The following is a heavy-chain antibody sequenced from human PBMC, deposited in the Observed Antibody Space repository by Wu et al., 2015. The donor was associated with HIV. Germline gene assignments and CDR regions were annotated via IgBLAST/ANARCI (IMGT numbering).Heavy chain of an antibody. V-gene: IGHV1-2*02. CDR1: GYTLTGYF. CDR3: ARMCERRLGELSCDY. Sequence: QVQLVQSGAEGKKPGASVKVSCKASGYTLTGYFIHWVRQAPGQGLEWMGWINPNSGGTHYAQNFQGRVIMTSDTSINTAFMELRRLKSDDTAVYYCARMCERRLGELSCDYWGQGTLVTVSS. CDR2: INPNSGGT. J-gene: IGHJ4*02. D-gene: IGHD3-16*02.